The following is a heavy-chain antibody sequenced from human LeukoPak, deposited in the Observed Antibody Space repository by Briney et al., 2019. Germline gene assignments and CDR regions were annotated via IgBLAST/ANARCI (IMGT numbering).Heavy chain of an antibody. Sequence: PSETLSLTCTVSGGSISSYYWSWIRQPPGKGLEWIGYIYYSGSTNYNPSLKSRVTISVDTSKNQFSLKLSSVTAADTAVYYCARHAGLRTYYYDSSGYYYFDYWGQGTLVTVSS. D-gene: IGHD3-22*01. CDR1: GGSISSYY. CDR2: IYYSGST. V-gene: IGHV4-59*08. J-gene: IGHJ4*02. CDR3: ARHAGLRTYYYDSSGYYYFDY.